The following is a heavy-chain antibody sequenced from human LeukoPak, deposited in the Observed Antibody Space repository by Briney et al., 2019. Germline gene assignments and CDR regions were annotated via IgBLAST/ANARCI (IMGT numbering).Heavy chain of an antibody. J-gene: IGHJ4*02. CDR3: ARGTSAARAAPSSGWYY. Sequence: PSETLSLTCAVYGGSFSGYYWSWIRQPPGKGLEWIGEINHSGSTNYNPSLKGRVTISVDTSKNQFSLKLSSVTAADTAVYYCARGTSAARAAPSSGWYYWGQGTLVTVSS. CDR1: GGSFSGYY. V-gene: IGHV4-34*01. D-gene: IGHD6-19*01. CDR2: INHSGST.